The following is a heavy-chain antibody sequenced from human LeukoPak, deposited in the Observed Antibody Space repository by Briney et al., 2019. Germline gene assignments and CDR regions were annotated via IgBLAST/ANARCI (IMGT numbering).Heavy chain of an antibody. CDR1: GFNFEDHA. V-gene: IGHV3-9*01. Sequence: GGSLRLSCAASGFNFEDHAMHWVRQTPGKGLEWVSGISWSSSFIGYADSVKGRFTISRDNAKNSLYLQMNSLRPEDTAVYYCATGYGDYYAFDIWGQGTMVTVSS. J-gene: IGHJ3*02. D-gene: IGHD4-17*01. CDR3: ATGYGDYYAFDI. CDR2: ISWSSSFI.